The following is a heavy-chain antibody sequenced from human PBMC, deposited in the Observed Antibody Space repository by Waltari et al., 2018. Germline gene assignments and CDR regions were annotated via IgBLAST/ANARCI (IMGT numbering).Heavy chain of an antibody. Sequence: EVQLLESGGGLVQPGGSLRLSCEASGFTFNNYAMSWVRQAPGRGLEWVSASSGGGTSTFYADSVKGRFTISRDSSKNTLYLHRNSLRAEDTAIYYCTKRGSLYYYGMDVWGQGTTVTVSS. D-gene: IGHD3-10*01. CDR2: SSGGGTST. J-gene: IGHJ6*02. CDR1: GFTFNNYA. V-gene: IGHV3-23*01. CDR3: TKRGSLYYYGMDV.